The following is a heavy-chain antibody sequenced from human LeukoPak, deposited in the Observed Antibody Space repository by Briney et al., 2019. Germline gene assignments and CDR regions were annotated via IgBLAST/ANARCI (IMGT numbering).Heavy chain of an antibody. J-gene: IGHJ4*02. V-gene: IGHV3-13*01. CDR1: GFTFIDYD. Sequence: GGSLRLSCAASGFTFIDYDMHWVRQVIGKGLEWVSAIGIRGDTHYSGSVKGRFTNSRENAESSLYLQMNSLRAEDTAVYYCARGGIQVSGIDEFDYWGQGTLVTVSS. CDR3: ARGGIQVSGIDEFDY. CDR2: IGIRGDT. D-gene: IGHD6-19*01.